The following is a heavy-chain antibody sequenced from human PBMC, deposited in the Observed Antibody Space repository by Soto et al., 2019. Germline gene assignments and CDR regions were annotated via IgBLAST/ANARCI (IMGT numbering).Heavy chain of an antibody. V-gene: IGHV4-39*01. CDR2: IYYSGST. CDR1: GGSISSSSYY. CDR3: ARQRSGQLLYYYYYYMDV. D-gene: IGHD2-2*01. J-gene: IGHJ6*03. Sequence: SETLSLTCTVSGGSISSSSYYWGWIRQPPGKGLEWIGSIYYSGSTYYNPSLKSRVTISVDTSKNQFSLKLSSVTAADTAVYYCARQRSGQLLYYYYYYMDVWGKGTTVTVSS.